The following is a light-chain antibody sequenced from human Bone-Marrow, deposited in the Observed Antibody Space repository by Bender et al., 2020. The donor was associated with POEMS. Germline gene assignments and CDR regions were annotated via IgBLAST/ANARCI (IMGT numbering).Light chain of an antibody. CDR3: SSYTGSDTVI. V-gene: IGLV2-14*02. CDR2: EVN. J-gene: IGLJ2*01. CDR1: SRDVGNYNL. Sequence: QSALTQPASVAGSPGQSITISCTGTSRDVGNYNLVSWYQQHPGKPPKLLIYEVNKRPSGVPDRLSASKSGNTASLTVSGLQADDEADYYCSSYTGSDTVIFGGGTRLTVL.